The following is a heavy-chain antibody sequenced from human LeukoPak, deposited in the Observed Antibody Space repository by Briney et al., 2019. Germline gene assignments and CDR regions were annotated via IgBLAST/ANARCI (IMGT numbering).Heavy chain of an antibody. CDR1: GFTFDDYG. CDR2: INWNGGST. Sequence: GGSLXXSCAASGFTFDDYGMSWVRQAPGKGLEWVSGINWNGGSTGYADSVKGGFTISRDNAKTSLYLQMNSLRAEDTALYYCARSGYCSGGSCPHNWFDPWGQGTLVTVSS. V-gene: IGHV3-20*04. D-gene: IGHD2-15*01. CDR3: ARSGYCSGGSCPHNWFDP. J-gene: IGHJ5*02.